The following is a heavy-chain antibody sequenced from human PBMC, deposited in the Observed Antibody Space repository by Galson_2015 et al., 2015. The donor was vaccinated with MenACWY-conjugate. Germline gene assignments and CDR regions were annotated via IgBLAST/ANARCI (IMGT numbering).Heavy chain of an antibody. Sequence: PALVKPTQTLTLPCAFSGFSLGTRGMCVGWIRQPPGKALEWLARIDWDDHKYYTTSLKTRLTISTDTAKNQVVLTLTNMDPVDTATYYCARIRRDFWSGDALYYYYYMDVWGKGTTVTVSS. J-gene: IGHJ6*03. D-gene: IGHD3-3*01. CDR2: IDWDDHK. CDR3: ARIRRDFWSGDALYYYYYMDV. CDR1: GFSLGTRGMC. V-gene: IGHV2-70*11.